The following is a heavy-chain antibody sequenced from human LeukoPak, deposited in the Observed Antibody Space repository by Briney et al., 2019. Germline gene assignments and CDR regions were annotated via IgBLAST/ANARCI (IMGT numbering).Heavy chain of an antibody. CDR1: GFTFSSYW. D-gene: IGHD2-8*01. CDR3: ARAPSLMWID. CDR2: INSDGSDT. Sequence: GGSLRLSCAASGFTFSSYWMHWVRQGPGKGLVRVSRINSDGSDTRYADSVKGRFTISRDNAKNTVYLQMNSLRAEDTAVYYCARAPSLMWIDWGQGTLVTVSS. J-gene: IGHJ4*02. V-gene: IGHV3-74*01.